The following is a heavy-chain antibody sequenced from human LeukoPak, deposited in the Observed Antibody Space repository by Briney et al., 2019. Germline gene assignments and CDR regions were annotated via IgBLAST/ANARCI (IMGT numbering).Heavy chain of an antibody. CDR1: GFTLSSHA. CDR2: ISISGDTT. CDR3: ANEIRPNDY. D-gene: IGHD4-17*01. Sequence: HPGGSLRLSCGASGFTLSSHAMTWVRQAPGKGLEWVSAISISGDTTYYADAVKGRFTISRDNSKNTVYLQMNSLRAEDTAVYYCANEIRPNDYWGQGTLVTVSS. V-gene: IGHV3-23*01. J-gene: IGHJ4*02.